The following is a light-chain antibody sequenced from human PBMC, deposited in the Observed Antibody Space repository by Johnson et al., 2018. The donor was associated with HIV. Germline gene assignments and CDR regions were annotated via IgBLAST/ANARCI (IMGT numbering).Light chain of an antibody. CDR3: GTWDSSLSACDV. Sequence: QSVLTQPPSVSAAPGQKVTISCSGSSSNIGNNYVSWYQQLPGTAPKLLIYDNNKRPSGIPDRFSGSKSDPSATLGITGPQTGDEADYYCGTWDSSLSACDVFGAGTKVTVL. V-gene: IGLV1-51*01. CDR2: DNN. CDR1: SSNIGNNY. J-gene: IGLJ1*01.